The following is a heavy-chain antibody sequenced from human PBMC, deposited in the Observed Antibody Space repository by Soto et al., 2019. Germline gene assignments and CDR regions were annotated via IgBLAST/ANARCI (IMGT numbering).Heavy chain of an antibody. CDR3: ARDPWTHYVWGSYRSAHYGMDV. D-gene: IGHD3-16*02. Sequence: HPGGSLRLSCAASGFTFTNYWMHWVRQAPGKGLEWVSRINSDQTSTTYADSVKGRFTISRDNAKNTLYLQMNSLRAEDTAVYYCARDPWTHYVWGSYRSAHYGMDVWGQGTTVTVSS. CDR1: GFTFTNYW. J-gene: IGHJ6*02. V-gene: IGHV3-74*01. CDR2: INSDQTST.